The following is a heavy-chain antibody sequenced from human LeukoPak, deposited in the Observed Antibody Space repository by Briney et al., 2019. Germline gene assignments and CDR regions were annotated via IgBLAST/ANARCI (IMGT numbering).Heavy chain of an antibody. Sequence: GGPLRLSCAASGFTFSNHGMNWVRQAPGKGLEWVSGISWNSGSIGYADSVKGRFTISRDNAKNSLYLQMNSLRAEDTALYYCAKDKYPVVVAAAFDYWGQGTLVTVSS. V-gene: IGHV3-9*01. CDR3: AKDKYPVVVAAAFDY. CDR2: ISWNSGSI. CDR1: GFTFSNHG. D-gene: IGHD2-15*01. J-gene: IGHJ4*02.